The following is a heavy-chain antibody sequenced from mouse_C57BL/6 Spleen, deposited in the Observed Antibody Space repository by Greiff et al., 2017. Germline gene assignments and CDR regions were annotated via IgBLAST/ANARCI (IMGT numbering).Heavy chain of an antibody. CDR1: GYSITSGYD. Sequence: VQLKESGPGMVKPSQSLSLTCTVTGYSITSGYDWHWIRHFPGNKLEWMGYISYSGSTNYNPSLKSRISITHDTSKNHFFLKLNSVTTEDTATYYCARGNYDYYAMDYWGQGTSVTVSS. V-gene: IGHV3-1*01. D-gene: IGHD1-1*02. CDR3: ARGNYDYYAMDY. CDR2: ISYSGST. J-gene: IGHJ4*01.